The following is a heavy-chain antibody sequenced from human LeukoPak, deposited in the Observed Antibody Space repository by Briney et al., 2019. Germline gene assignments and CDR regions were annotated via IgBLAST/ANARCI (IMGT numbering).Heavy chain of an antibody. CDR3: ARGGGSNYYDSSGYYSPIDY. D-gene: IGHD3-22*01. CDR1: GFTFSDYY. V-gene: IGHV3-11*01. CDR2: ISSSGSTI. J-gene: IGHJ4*02. Sequence: PGGSLRLSCAASGFTFSDYYMSWIRQAPGKGLEWVSYISSSGSTIYYADSVKGRFTISRDNAKNSLYLQMNSLRAEDTAVYYCARGGGSNYYDSSGYYSPIDYWGQGTLVTVSS.